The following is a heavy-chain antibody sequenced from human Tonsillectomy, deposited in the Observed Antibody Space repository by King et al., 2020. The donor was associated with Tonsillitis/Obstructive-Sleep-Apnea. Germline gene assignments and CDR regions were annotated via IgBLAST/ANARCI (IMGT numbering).Heavy chain of an antibody. V-gene: IGHV4-59*01. CDR3: ARASEDYFDY. Sequence: VQLQESGPGLVKPSETLSLTCTVSGGSISSYYWSWIRQPPGKGLEWIGYIYYSGSTNYNPSLKSRVTISVDTSKNQFSLKLSSVTAADTAVYYCARASEDYFDYWGQGTLVTVSS. CDR1: GGSISSYY. CDR2: IYYSGST. J-gene: IGHJ4*02.